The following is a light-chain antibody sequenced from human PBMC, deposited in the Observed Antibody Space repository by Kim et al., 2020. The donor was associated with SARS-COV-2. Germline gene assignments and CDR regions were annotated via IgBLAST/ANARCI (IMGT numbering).Light chain of an antibody. V-gene: IGLV1-44*01. CDR2: GNN. J-gene: IGLJ2*01. CDR1: RPTLGNKP. Sequence: GHMVPISLSGRRPTLGNKPVTSYQPPPATAPNLLIYGNNQRTSGVPDRFSGSKSGTSASLAISGLQSEDEADYYCAAWDDSLNGLVFGGGTKLTVL. CDR3: AAWDDSLNGLV.